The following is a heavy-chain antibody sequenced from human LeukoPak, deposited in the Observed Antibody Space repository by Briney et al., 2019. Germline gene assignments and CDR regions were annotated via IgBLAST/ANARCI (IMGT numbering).Heavy chain of an antibody. J-gene: IGHJ4*02. D-gene: IGHD1-14*01. CDR3: AKDRKYFDS. CDR2: VSGSGGTT. Sequence: PGGSLRLSCAASGFTFSSSAMSWVRQAPGKGLEWVSVVSGSGGTTYYAESVKGRFTISRDNSKNTLYLQMNSLRAEDTALYYWAKDRKYFDSWGQGTLVTVSS. V-gene: IGHV3-23*01. CDR1: GFTFSSSA.